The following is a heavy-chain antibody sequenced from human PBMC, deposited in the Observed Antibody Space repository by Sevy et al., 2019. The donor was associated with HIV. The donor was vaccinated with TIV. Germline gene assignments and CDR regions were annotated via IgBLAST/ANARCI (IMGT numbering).Heavy chain of an antibody. Sequence: ASVKVSCKASGYTFTGYYMYWVRQAPGQGLEWMGWINPNSGGTNYAQKFQGRVTMTRDTSISTAYMELSRLTSDDTAVYYCARDMRSSSWLDYWGQGTLVTVSS. CDR3: ARDMRSSSWLDY. CDR1: GYTFTGYY. J-gene: IGHJ4*02. V-gene: IGHV1-2*02. D-gene: IGHD6-13*01. CDR2: INPNSGGT.